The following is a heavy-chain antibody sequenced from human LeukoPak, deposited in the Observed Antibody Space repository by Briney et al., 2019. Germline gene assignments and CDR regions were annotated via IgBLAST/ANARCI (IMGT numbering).Heavy chain of an antibody. CDR3: ARVAGDPIYYYYYMDV. CDR2: INDSGST. D-gene: IGHD7-27*01. V-gene: IGHV4-34*01. J-gene: IGHJ6*03. Sequence: SETLSLTCAVYGGSFSGYYWRWIRQSPGKGLEWIGEINDSGSTNYNPSLKSRVTISVDTSKNQISLKLTSVTAADTAVYYCARVAGDPIYYYYYMDVWGKGTTVTVSS. CDR1: GGSFSGYY.